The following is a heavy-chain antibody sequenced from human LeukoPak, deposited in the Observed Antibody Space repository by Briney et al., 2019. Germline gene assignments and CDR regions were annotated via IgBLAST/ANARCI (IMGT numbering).Heavy chain of an antibody. J-gene: IGHJ3*02. CDR1: GASISSSSYY. CDR3: ARRGVFDAFDI. V-gene: IGHV4-39*01. Sequence: SETLSLTCTVSGASISSSSYYWGWIRQPPGKGLEWIGSIHYSGSTYYTPSLRSRVTMSVDTSKNQFSLRLSSVTAADTAVYYCARRGVFDAFDIWGQGTMVTVSS. CDR2: IHYSGST. D-gene: IGHD3-10*01.